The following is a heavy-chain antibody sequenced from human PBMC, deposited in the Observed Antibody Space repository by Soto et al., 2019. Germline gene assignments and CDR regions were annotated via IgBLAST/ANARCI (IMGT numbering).Heavy chain of an antibody. CDR2: VYYTGST. CDR1: GDSISTFY. D-gene: IGHD3-22*01. Sequence: SETLSLTCTVSGDSISTFYWGWMRQSPGKELEWIGYVYYTGSTNYNPSLKSRVTISVDRSKNEFSLKLTSANAADTAVYYCARGRTVRNYADDSSDYFYFFDYWGQGTQVTVSS. J-gene: IGHJ4*02. V-gene: IGHV4-59*01. CDR3: ARGRTVRNYADDSSDYFYFFDY.